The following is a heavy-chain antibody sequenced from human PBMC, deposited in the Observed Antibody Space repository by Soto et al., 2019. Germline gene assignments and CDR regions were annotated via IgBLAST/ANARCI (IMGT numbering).Heavy chain of an antibody. Sequence: PSENLNNTITIYGEAVFSFYWCWIRQPPGRGLELIGFIYYAGSTKYNPSLISRVTISVDTSKNQFSLTVTSVTAADTAVYYCARRIVATETLDYWGQG. CDR2: IYYAGST. V-gene: IGHV4-59*08. CDR1: GEAVFSFY. D-gene: IGHD5-12*01. J-gene: IGHJ4*02. CDR3: ARRIVATETLDY.